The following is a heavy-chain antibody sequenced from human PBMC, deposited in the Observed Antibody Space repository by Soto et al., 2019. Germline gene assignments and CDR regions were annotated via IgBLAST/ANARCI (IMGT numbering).Heavy chain of an antibody. V-gene: IGHV1-2*02. CDR3: ARSIGFGEAYYFGMDV. CDR2: TNPHSGDT. J-gene: IGHJ6*02. Sequence: GPVKVSCKASGYTFTGYFMHWLRQAPGQGPEWMGWTNPHSGDTKYAQKFQDRVTMTRDTSITTAYLELRSLSSDDTAVYYCARSIGFGEAYYFGMDVWGQGTKVTVSS. CDR1: GYTFTGYF. D-gene: IGHD3-10*01.